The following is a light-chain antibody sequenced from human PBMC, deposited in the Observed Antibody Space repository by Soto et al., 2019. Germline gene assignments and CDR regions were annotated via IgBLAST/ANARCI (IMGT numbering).Light chain of an antibody. Sequence: ITWWASQSISDYLAWYQQKPGEAPKLLIYDASNLESGVPSTFSGSGCRTRHTITICSLHPPDVATYHCQQYKSYSWTGGQGTKVDIK. CDR1: QSISDY. CDR2: DAS. J-gene: IGKJ1*01. V-gene: IGKV1-5*01. CDR3: QQYKSYSWT.